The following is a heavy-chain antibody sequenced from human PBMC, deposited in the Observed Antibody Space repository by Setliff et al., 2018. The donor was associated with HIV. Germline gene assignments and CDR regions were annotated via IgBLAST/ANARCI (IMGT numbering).Heavy chain of an antibody. D-gene: IGHD3-9*01. CDR2: FDPEDAET. J-gene: IGHJ3*02. V-gene: IGHV1-24*01. CDR1: GHTLTELS. CDR3: TTDWSYDILTGPTPGSFDI. Sequence: ASVKVSCKVSGHTLTELSMHWVRQAPGKGLEWMGGFDPEDAETIYAQNFQGRVTMTEDTSTDTAYMELSSLRSEDTAFYYCTTDWSYDILTGPTPGSFDIWGQGTMVTVSS.